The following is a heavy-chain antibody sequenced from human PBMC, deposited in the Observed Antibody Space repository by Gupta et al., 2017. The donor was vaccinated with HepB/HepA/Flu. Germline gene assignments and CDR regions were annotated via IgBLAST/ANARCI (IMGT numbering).Heavy chain of an antibody. V-gene: IGHV3-23*01. CDR3: AKVVVVTAILDAFDI. CDR2: VSGRGGSA. J-gene: IGHJ3*02. CDR1: GFTFSRYA. D-gene: IGHD2-21*02. Sequence: EVHMLESGGGLVQPGGSLRLSCAASGFTFSRYAMSWGRQAPGKGLEWISSVSGRGGSAYDADAVKGRFTISRDNHKNTLYLHMNSLRAEDTAVYYCAKVVVVTAILDAFDIWGQGTMVTVSS.